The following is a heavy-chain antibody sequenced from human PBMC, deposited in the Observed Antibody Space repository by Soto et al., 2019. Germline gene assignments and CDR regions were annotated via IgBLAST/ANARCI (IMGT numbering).Heavy chain of an antibody. CDR3: ARDRRSGRWFDP. CDR2: IYYSGST. J-gene: IGHJ5*02. V-gene: IGHV4-31*03. CDR1: GGSISSGGYY. Sequence: PSETLSLTCTVSGGSISSGGYYWSWIRQHPGKGLEWIGYIYYSGSTYYNPSLKSRVTISVDTSKNQFSLKLSSVTAADTAVYYCARDRRSGRWFDPWGQATLVTVSS.